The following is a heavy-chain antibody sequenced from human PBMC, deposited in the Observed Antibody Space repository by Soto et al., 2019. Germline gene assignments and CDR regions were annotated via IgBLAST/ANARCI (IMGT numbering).Heavy chain of an antibody. CDR3: AQDRTTILAEVSWLES. CDR2: ISYDGSSK. V-gene: IGHV3-30*18. Sequence: QVLLVESGGGVVQPGGSLTLSCVGSGFTFNSHGMHWVRQAPGKGLEWVAVISYDGSSKYYEESVKGRFTISRDNSRNTLYLQLMSLRAETTALYYCAQDRTTILAEVSWLESWGQGTLVTVSA. J-gene: IGHJ5*02. D-gene: IGHD2-2*01. CDR1: GFTFNSHG.